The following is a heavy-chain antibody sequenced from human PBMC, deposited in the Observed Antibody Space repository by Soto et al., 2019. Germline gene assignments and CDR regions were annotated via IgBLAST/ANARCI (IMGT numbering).Heavy chain of an antibody. CDR2: IYYSGST. J-gene: IGHJ4*02. D-gene: IGHD3-22*01. Sequence: SETLSLTCTVSGCSISSGGYYWIWIRQHPGKGLEWIGYIYYSGSTYYNPSLKSRVTISVDTSKNQFSLKLSSVTAADTAVYYCARVKGGGYYYVYSEYYFDYWGQGTLVTVSS. V-gene: IGHV4-31*03. CDR1: GCSISSGGYY. CDR3: ARVKGGGYYYVYSEYYFDY.